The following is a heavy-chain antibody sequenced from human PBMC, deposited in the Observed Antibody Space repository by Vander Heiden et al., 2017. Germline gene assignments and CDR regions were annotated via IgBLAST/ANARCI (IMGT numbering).Heavy chain of an antibody. CDR1: GGSISSYY. J-gene: IGHJ5*02. CDR2: IYYSGST. V-gene: IGHV4-59*01. Sequence: QVQLQESGPGLVKPSETLSLTCTVSGGSISSYYCSWIRQPPGKGLEWIGYIYYSGSTNYNPSLKSRVTISVDTSKNQFSLKLSSVTAADTAVYYCARGPTYYYDSSGYSGGWFDPWGQGTLVTVSS. CDR3: ARGPTYYYDSSGYSGGWFDP. D-gene: IGHD3-22*01.